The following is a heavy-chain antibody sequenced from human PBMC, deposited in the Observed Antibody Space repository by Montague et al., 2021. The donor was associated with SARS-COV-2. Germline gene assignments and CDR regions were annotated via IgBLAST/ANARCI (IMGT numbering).Heavy chain of an antibody. J-gene: IGHJ4*02. CDR3: ARDKYYDILTGYYNY. V-gene: IGHV3-33*01. D-gene: IGHD3-9*01. Sequence: SLRLSCAASGFTFSSYGMHWVRQAPGKGLEWVAVIWYDGSNKYYADSVKGRFTISRDNAKNSLYLQMNSLRAEDTAAYYCARDKYYDILTGYYNYWGQGTLVTVSS. CDR2: IWYDGSNK. CDR1: GFTFSSYG.